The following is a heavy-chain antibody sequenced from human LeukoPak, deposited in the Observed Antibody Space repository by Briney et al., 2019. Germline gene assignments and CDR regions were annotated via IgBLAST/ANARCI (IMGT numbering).Heavy chain of an antibody. J-gene: IGHJ4*02. CDR1: GFTFSSYG. CDR3: AKDTGWDSYGLDY. CDR2: ISYDGSNK. Sequence: PGGSLRLSCAASGFTFSSYGMHWVRQAPGKGLEWVAVISYDGSNKYYADSVKGRFTISRDNSKNTLYLQMNSLRAEDTAVYYCAKDTGWDSYGLDYWGQGTLVTVSS. V-gene: IGHV3-30*18. D-gene: IGHD5-18*01.